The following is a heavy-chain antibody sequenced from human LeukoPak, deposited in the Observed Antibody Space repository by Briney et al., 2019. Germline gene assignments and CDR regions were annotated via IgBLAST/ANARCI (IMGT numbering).Heavy chain of an antibody. V-gene: IGHV4-34*01. CDR2: INHSEST. CDR3: ARVGRFRPTTYYMDV. J-gene: IGHJ6*03. D-gene: IGHD1-14*01. Sequence: SETLSLTCAVYGGSFSGYYWSWIRQPPGKGLEWIGEINHSESTNYNPSLKSRVTISVDTSKNQFSLKLSSVTAADTAVYYCARVGRFRPTTYYMDVWGKGTTVTVSS. CDR1: GGSFSGYY.